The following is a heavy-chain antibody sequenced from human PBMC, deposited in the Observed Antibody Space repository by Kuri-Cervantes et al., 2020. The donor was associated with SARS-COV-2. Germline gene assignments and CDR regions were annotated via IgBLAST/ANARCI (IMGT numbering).Heavy chain of an antibody. V-gene: IGHV3-30*04. CDR1: GFTFSSYN. Sequence: GGSLRLSCAASGFTFSSYNMHWVRQPPGKGLEWVAIISCYRQDAHYADSVKGRFTISRDNSKNTLYLQMDSLTTEDTAVYYCARESSSSLNYYYVMDIWGQGTSVTVSS. CDR2: ISCYRQDA. J-gene: IGHJ6*02. D-gene: IGHD6-6*01. CDR3: ARESSSSLNYYYVMDI.